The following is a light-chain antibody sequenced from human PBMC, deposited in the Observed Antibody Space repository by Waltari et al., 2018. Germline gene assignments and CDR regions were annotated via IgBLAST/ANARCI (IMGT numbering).Light chain of an antibody. J-gene: IGLJ2*01. V-gene: IGLV2-14*03. CDR3: SSYATSNTVV. CDR1: NSDIDAFDY. CDR2: DVS. Sequence: QSALTQPASVSGSPGQSIPISCTGTNSDIDAFDYVSWYQQTPGKAPKLILYDVSGRPSGISNRFSGSKSDNTASLTISGLQDEDEADYYCSSYATSNTVVFGGGTKVTVL.